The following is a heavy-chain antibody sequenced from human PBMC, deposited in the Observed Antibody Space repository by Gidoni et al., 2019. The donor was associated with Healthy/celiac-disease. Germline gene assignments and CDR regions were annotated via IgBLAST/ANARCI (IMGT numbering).Heavy chain of an antibody. CDR3: ARDQVGASPLDY. CDR1: GYTFTSYY. D-gene: IGHD1-26*01. Sequence: QVQLVQSGAEVKQPGASVKVSCKASGYTFTSYYMHWVRQAPGQGLEWMGIINPSGAGTSYAQKFQGRVTMTGDTSTSTVYMELSSLRSEDTAMYYCARDQVGASPLDYWGQGTLVTVSS. V-gene: IGHV1-46*01. J-gene: IGHJ4*02. CDR2: INPSGAGT.